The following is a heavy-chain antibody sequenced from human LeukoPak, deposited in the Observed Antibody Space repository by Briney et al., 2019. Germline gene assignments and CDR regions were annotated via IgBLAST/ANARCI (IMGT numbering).Heavy chain of an antibody. V-gene: IGHV1-2*02. D-gene: IGHD3-22*01. CDR2: IKPNSGGT. Sequence: ASVKVSCKATGYTLIGYYMHWVRQAPGQGLEWIGWIKPNSGGTNFAQKFHGRVTMTRDTSISTAYMELSKLRYDDAAVYYCARDGDRSGSEDAFDIWGQGTIVTVSS. CDR3: ARDGDRSGSEDAFDI. CDR1: GYTLIGYY. J-gene: IGHJ3*02.